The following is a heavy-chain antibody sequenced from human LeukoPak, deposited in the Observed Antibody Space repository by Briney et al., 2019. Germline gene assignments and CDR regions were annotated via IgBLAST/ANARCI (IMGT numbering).Heavy chain of an antibody. CDR3: ARASSAVTTFVYWFDS. V-gene: IGHV1-46*01. Sequence: ASVKVSCKASGYTFTSYYMHWVRQAPGLGLEWMGVINPSGGSTSYAQKFQGRVTMTRETSTSTVYMELSSLRSEDTAMYYCARASSAVTTFVYWFDSWGQGSRVSVSS. D-gene: IGHD4-17*01. CDR1: GYTFTSYY. J-gene: IGHJ5*01. CDR2: INPSGGST.